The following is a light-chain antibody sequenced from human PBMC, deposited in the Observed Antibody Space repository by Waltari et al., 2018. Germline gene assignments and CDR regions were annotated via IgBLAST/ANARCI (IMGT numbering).Light chain of an antibody. Sequence: EIVLTQSPGPLSLSPGESATLSSRTSQSVTRSLAWYQQKPGQAPRLLIYGASNRATGIPDRFSGSGSGTDFSLTISSLEPEDFAVYYCQHYLRLPVTFGQGTKVEVK. J-gene: IGKJ1*01. CDR2: GAS. CDR1: QSVTRS. V-gene: IGKV3-20*01. CDR3: QHYLRLPVT.